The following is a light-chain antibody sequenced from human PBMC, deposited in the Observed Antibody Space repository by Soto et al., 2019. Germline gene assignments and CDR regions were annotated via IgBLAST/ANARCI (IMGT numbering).Light chain of an antibody. CDR3: PQYRNWPRT. CDR1: QSISDT. Sequence: TLSVSTLSLPPKSRATLSCGASQSISDTLAWYQQKPGQAPRLLIYSASRGATGFPARFSGSGSGTDFTLTISSLQSEDFAVYYCPQYRNWPRTSCQGTKVDIK. J-gene: IGKJ1*01. V-gene: IGKV3-15*01. CDR2: SAS.